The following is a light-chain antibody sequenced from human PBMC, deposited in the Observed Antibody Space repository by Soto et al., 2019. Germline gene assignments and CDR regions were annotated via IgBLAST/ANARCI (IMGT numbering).Light chain of an antibody. J-gene: IGKJ4*01. Sequence: EIVLTQSPPTLSLSPGERATISCRASQSVSSYLAWYQQKPGQAPRLLIYDASNRGTGIPARFSGSGSGTDFTLTISSLEPEDFAVYYWQQRSNWPLTFGGGTKVEIK. CDR1: QSVSSY. CDR3: QQRSNWPLT. V-gene: IGKV3-11*01. CDR2: DAS.